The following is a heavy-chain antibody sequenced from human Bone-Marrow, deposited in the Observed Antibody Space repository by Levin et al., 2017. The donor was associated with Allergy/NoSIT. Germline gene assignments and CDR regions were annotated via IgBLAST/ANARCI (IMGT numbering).Heavy chain of an antibody. CDR2: IWFNGDNK. V-gene: IGHV3-33*01. J-gene: IGHJ4*02. CDR1: GFTFSSYG. D-gene: IGHD3-10*01. CDR3: ARDMDGPFEY. Sequence: PAGGSLRLSCAASGFTFSSYGMHWVRQAPGKGLEWVAVIWFNGDNKYYTDSVKGRFTISRDNSKNTLYLQMNSLRGEDTAVYYCARDMDGPFEYWGQGTLVTVSS.